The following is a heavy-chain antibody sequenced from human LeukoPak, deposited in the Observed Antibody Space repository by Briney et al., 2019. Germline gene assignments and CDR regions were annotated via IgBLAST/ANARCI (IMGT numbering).Heavy chain of an antibody. D-gene: IGHD5-12*01. Sequence: ASVKVSCKASGYAFTRHYMHWVRQAPGQGLEWMGLINPSGSSTIYAQKFQGRVTITRNTSISTAYMELSSLRSEDTAVYYCARNPPNSGSFDYWGQGTLVTVSS. CDR3: ARNPPNSGSFDY. V-gene: IGHV1-46*01. J-gene: IGHJ4*02. CDR2: INPSGSST. CDR1: GYAFTRHY.